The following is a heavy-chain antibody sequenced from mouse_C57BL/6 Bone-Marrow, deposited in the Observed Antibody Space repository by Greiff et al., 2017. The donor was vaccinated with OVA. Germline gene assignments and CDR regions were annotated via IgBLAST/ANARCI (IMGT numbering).Heavy chain of an antibody. CDR1: GYTFTSYD. CDR2: IYPRDGST. J-gene: IGHJ3*01. V-gene: IGHV1-85*01. CDR3: ARKGSQAWFAY. Sequence: QVQLKQSGPELVKPGASVKLSCKASGYTFTSYDINWVKQRPGQGLEWIGWIYPRDGSTKYNEKFKGKATLTVDTSSSTAYMELHSLTSEDSAVYFCARKGSQAWFAYWGQGTLVTVSA.